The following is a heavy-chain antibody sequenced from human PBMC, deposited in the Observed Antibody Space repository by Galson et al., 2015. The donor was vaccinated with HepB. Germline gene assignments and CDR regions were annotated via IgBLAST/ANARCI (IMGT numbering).Heavy chain of an antibody. Sequence: SVKVSCKASGYTLTSYDINWVRQATGQGLEWMGWMNPNSGNTGYAQTFQGRVTMTRNTSISTAYMELSSLTSEATAVYYCARAGWDGLDYFDYWGQGTLVTVSS. J-gene: IGHJ4*02. CDR1: GYTLTSYD. CDR2: MNPNSGNT. D-gene: IGHD3-10*01. CDR3: ARAGWDGLDYFDY. V-gene: IGHV1-8*01.